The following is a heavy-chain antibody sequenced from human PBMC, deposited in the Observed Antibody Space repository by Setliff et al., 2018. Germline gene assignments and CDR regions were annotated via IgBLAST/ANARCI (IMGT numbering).Heavy chain of an antibody. V-gene: IGHV7-4-1*02. J-gene: IGHJ3*02. CDR1: GYTFTSYA. Sequence: GASVKVSCKASGYTFTSYAMNWVRQAPGQGLEWMGWINTNTGNPTYAQGFTGRFVFSLDTSVSTAYLRISSLKAEDTAVYYCTSSSSPRGGAFDIWGQGTMVTVSS. CDR3: TSSSSPRGGAFDI. CDR2: INTNTGNP. D-gene: IGHD6-6*01.